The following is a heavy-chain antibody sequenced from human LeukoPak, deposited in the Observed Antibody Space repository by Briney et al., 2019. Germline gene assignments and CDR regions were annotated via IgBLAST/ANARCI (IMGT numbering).Heavy chain of an antibody. Sequence: SVKVSCKTSGGTFSSYAISWVRQAPGQGLEWMGGIIPIFGTANYAQKFQGRVTITADKSTSTAYMELSSLRSEDTAVYYCARGSSSWYLSGYYYYMDVWGKGTTVTISS. CDR1: GGTFSSYA. CDR3: ARGSSSWYLSGYYYYMDV. CDR2: IIPIFGTA. J-gene: IGHJ6*03. D-gene: IGHD6-13*01. V-gene: IGHV1-69*06.